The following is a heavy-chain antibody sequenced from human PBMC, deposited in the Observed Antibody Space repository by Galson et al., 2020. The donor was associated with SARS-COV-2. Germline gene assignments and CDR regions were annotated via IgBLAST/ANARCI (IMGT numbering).Heavy chain of an antibody. D-gene: IGHD2-15*01. Sequence: GGSLRLSCAASGFTVTANYMTWVRQVPGKGLEWVSTLYTDGRTYYADSVKGRFTISGDSSKDTLYLQMNSLRAEDTAVYYCARDFSGYCVGASCFSPDYHHYYGVDVWGQGTSVTVSS. CDR2: LYTDGRT. CDR3: ARDFSGYCVGASCFSPDYHHYYGVDV. V-gene: IGHV3-53*01. J-gene: IGHJ6*02. CDR1: GFTVTANY.